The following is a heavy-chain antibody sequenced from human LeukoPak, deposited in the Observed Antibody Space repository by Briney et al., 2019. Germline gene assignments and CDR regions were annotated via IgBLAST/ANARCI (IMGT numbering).Heavy chain of an antibody. D-gene: IGHD6-6*01. CDR2: INPNSGGT. V-gene: IGHV1-2*02. CDR3: ARAEYSSSFFDY. CDR1: GYTFTGYY. Sequence: ASVRVSCKASGYTFTGYYMHWVRQAPGQGLEWMGWINPNSGGTNYAQKFQGRVTMTRDTSISTVYMELSRLRSDDTAVYYCARAEYSSSFFDYWGQGTLVTVSS. J-gene: IGHJ4*02.